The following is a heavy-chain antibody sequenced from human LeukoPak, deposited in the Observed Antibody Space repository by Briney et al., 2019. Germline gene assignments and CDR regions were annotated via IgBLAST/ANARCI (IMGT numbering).Heavy chain of an antibody. D-gene: IGHD3-22*01. Sequence: GGSLRLTCAAYGFTFSSYAMSWVRQAPGKGLERLSLISGSSGSTFYTDSVKGRFTVSRDDSKNTLYLQMNSLRAEDTAAYYCAKDANYYYDGSGYWPHWGQGTLVTVSS. J-gene: IGHJ4*02. V-gene: IGHV3-23*01. CDR2: ISGSSGST. CDR1: GFTFSSYA. CDR3: AKDANYYYDGSGYWPH.